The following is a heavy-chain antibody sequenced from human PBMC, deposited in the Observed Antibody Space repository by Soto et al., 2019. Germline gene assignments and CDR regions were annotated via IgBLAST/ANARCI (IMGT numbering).Heavy chain of an antibody. J-gene: IGHJ4*02. V-gene: IGHV1-69*12. CDR3: ARGHEEIRGVISPFDY. Sequence: QVQLVQSGAEVKKPGSSVKVSCKASGGTFSSYAISWVRQAPGQGHEWMGGIIPIFGTANYAQKFQGRVTITADESTSTAYMELSSLRSEDTAVYYCARGHEEIRGVISPFDYWGQGTLVTVSS. D-gene: IGHD3-10*01. CDR2: IIPIFGTA. CDR1: GGTFSSYA.